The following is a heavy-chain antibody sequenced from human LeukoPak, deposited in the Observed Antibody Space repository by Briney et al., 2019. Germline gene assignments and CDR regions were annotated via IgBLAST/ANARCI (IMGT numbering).Heavy chain of an antibody. D-gene: IGHD6-13*01. J-gene: IGHJ4*02. CDR2: IYTSGST. Sequence: PSETLSLTCTVSGNSISSGDNYWSWIRQPAGKGLEWIGRIYTSGSTYYNPSLKSRVTISLNTSKNQFSLKLSSVTAADTAVYYCARKHEYSSSWREEFDYWGQGTLVTVSS. CDR3: ARKHEYSSSWREEFDY. V-gene: IGHV4-61*02. CDR1: GNSISSGDNY.